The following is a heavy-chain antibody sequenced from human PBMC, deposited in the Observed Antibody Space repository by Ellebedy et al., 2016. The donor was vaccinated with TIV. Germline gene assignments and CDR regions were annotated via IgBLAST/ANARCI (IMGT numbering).Heavy chain of an antibody. V-gene: IGHV3-15*01. Sequence: GESLKISXAASGFTFSNAWMSWVRQAPGKGLEWVGRIKSKTDGGTRDFAAPVKGRFSIPRDDSKNTLYVQMSSLKTEDTAVYYCTTGLGKTDFDYWGRGTLVTVSS. D-gene: IGHD7-27*01. CDR1: GFTFSNAW. J-gene: IGHJ4*02. CDR3: TTGLGKTDFDY. CDR2: IKSKTDGGTR.